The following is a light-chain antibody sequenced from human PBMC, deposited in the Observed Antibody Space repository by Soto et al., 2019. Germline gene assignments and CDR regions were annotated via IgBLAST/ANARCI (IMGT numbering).Light chain of an antibody. J-gene: IGKJ2*01. V-gene: IGKV1-39*01. CDR1: QSISSY. CDR2: AAS. Sequence: DIQMTQSPSSLSASVGDRVTITCRASQSISSYLNWYQQKPGKAPKLLIYAASSLQSGVPSRFSGSGSGTDFTLTISSLQPEDFATYYCQQSYSTPWTFGQVTKLEI. CDR3: QQSYSTPWT.